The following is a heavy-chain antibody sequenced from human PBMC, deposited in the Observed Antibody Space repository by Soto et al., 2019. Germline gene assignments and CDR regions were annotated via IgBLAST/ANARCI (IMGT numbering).Heavy chain of an antibody. Sequence: TLSLTCTVSGGSISSGDYYWSWIRQPPGKGLEWIGYIYYSGSTYYNPSLKSRVTISVDTSKNQFSLKLSSVTAADTAVYYCARVDDILTGPDYWGQGTLVTAPQ. D-gene: IGHD3-9*01. CDR1: GGSISSGDYY. CDR2: IYYSGST. CDR3: ARVDDILTGPDY. J-gene: IGHJ4*02. V-gene: IGHV4-30-4*01.